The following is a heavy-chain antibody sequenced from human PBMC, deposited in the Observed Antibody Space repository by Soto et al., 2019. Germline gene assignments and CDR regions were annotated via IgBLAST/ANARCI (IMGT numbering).Heavy chain of an antibody. Sequence: EMQLVESGGGLVQPGGSLRLSCAASGFTFSRYWMHWVRQAPGKGLVWVSRLNTDGKDTRYADSVKGRFTISRDNAKNTLYLQMNSLRAEDTAVYYCARNLGLKGDAFDFWGQGTMVTVSS. CDR1: GFTFSRYW. V-gene: IGHV3-74*01. J-gene: IGHJ3*01. CDR3: ARNLGLKGDAFDF. D-gene: IGHD6-19*01. CDR2: LNTDGKDT.